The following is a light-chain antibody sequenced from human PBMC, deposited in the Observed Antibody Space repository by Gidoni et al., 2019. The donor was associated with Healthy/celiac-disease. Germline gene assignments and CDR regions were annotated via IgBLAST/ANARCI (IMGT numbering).Light chain of an antibody. V-gene: IGLV3-25*03. J-gene: IGLJ2*01. Sequence: SYELTQPPSVSVSPGQTARITCSGDALPKQYAYWYPQKPGQSPVLVIYKDSERPSGIPERFSGSSSGTTVTLTISGVQAEDEADYYCQSADSSGTDVVFGGGTKLTVL. CDR1: ALPKQY. CDR3: QSADSSGTDVV. CDR2: KDS.